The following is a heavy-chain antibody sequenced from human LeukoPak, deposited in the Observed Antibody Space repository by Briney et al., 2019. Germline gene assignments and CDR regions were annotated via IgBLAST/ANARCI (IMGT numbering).Heavy chain of an antibody. CDR3: VLGSPFDY. CDR2: ISSSSRSI. D-gene: IGHD3-10*01. J-gene: IGHJ4*02. CDR1: GFTFSSYS. V-gene: IGHV3-48*02. Sequence: GGSLRLSCAASGFTFSSYSMNWVRQAPGKGLEWVSYISSSSRSIYYADSVKGRFTISRDNANNSLSLQMNSLRDEDTAVYYCVLGSPFDYWGQGTLVTVSS.